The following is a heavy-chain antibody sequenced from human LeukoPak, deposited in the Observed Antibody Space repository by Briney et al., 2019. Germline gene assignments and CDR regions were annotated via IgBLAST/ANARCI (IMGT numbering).Heavy chain of an antibody. CDR3: AKRPSDYGDYVTYFDY. Sequence: GGLLRPCCAAAGFSSISYGMHWVRQAPGRGLGWVGVISDDGSNKNYPASVKGRFTISRDNSKDTLYLQMNSLRDEDTAVYYCAKRPSDYGDYVTYFDYWGQGTLVTVSS. D-gene: IGHD4-17*01. CDR2: ISDDGSNK. J-gene: IGHJ4*02. V-gene: IGHV3-30*18. CDR1: GFSSISYG.